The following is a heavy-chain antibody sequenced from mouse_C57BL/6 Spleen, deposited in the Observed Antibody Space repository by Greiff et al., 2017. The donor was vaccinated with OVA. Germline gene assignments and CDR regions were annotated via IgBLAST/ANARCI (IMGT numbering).Heavy chain of an antibody. Sequence: VKLQQSGPGLVQPSQSLSITCTVSGFSLTSYGVHWVRQSPGKGLEWLGVIWSGGSTDYNAAFISRLSISKDNSKSQVFFKMNSLQADDTAIYYCARNYYGSSPNWYFDVWGTGTTVTVSS. J-gene: IGHJ1*03. CDR3: ARNYYGSSPNWYFDV. V-gene: IGHV2-2*01. CDR2: IWSGGST. CDR1: GFSLTSYG. D-gene: IGHD1-1*01.